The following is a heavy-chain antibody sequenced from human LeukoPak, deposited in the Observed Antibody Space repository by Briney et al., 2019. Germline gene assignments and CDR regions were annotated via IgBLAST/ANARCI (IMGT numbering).Heavy chain of an antibody. CDR1: GYSFTSYW. CDR2: IDPSDSYT. Sequence: GESLKISCKGSGYSFTSYWISWVRQMPGKGLEWMGRIDPSDSYTNYSPSFQGPVTISADKSISTAYLQWSSLKASDTAMYYCARLGCSSTSCYHDYWGQGTLVTVPS. V-gene: IGHV5-10-1*01. D-gene: IGHD2-2*01. J-gene: IGHJ4*02. CDR3: ARLGCSSTSCYHDY.